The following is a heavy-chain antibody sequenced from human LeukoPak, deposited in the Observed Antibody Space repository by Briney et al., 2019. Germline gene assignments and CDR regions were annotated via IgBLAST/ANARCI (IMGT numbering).Heavy chain of an antibody. Sequence: PSETLSLTCAVTGFPVSGGYYWGWIRQPPGKGLEWIATIYHTGRTYYNPSLKSRVTISIDTSKNQFSLKLTSVTAADTAVYYCARGYSGHDYAFVYFDPWGQGTPVTVSS. V-gene: IGHV4-38-2*01. CDR2: IYHTGRT. CDR3: ARGYSGHDYAFVYFDP. CDR1: GFPVSGGYY. D-gene: IGHD5-12*01. J-gene: IGHJ5*02.